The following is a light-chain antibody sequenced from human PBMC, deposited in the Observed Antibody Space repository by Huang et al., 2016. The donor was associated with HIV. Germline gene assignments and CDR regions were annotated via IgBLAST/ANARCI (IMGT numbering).Light chain of an antibody. CDR2: DAS. V-gene: IGKV3-11*01. J-gene: IGKJ3*01. Sequence: EIVLTQSPATLSLSPGERATLSCRASQSVSSYLAWYQQKHGQAPRPRIYDASSRATGNPARFSGRRSGTDCTLTISSLEPEDCAFYYCQQRSNWPLSFGPGTKVDIK. CDR1: QSVSSY. CDR3: QQRSNWPLS.